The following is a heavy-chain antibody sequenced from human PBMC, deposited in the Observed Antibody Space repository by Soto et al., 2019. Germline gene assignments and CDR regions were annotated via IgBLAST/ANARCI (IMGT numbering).Heavy chain of an antibody. CDR2: IYYSGST. CDR1: GGSINSNSYY. V-gene: IGHV4-39*01. J-gene: IGHJ3*02. CDR3: ILRYFDWVGPTI. Sequence: QLQLQESGPGLVKPSETLSLTCTVSGGSINSNSYYWGWIRQPPGKGLEWIGSIYYSGSTYYNPSLKSRVTISVVTSKNQYSLKLTSVNAADTAVYYCILRYFDWVGPTICGQGTMVTVSS. D-gene: IGHD3-9*01.